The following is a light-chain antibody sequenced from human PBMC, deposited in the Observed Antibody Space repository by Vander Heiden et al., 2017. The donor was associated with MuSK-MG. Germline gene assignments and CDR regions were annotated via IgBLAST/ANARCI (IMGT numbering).Light chain of an antibody. J-gene: IGLJ3*02. Sequence: QSVLTQPPSVSGTPGQRVAISCSGSNSNIGSNSVNWFQQFPGAAPKLHIYFNNRRPSGVPDRLSGSKSGTSASLAISGLRSEDEADYYCAAWDDSLNGWVFGGGTKLTVL. CDR3: AAWDDSLNGWV. CDR2: FNN. V-gene: IGLV1-44*01. CDR1: NSNIGSNS.